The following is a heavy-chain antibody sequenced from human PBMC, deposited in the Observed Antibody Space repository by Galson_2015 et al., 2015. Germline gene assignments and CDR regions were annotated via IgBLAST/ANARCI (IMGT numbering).Heavy chain of an antibody. J-gene: IGHJ4*02. CDR2: INAGNGNT. D-gene: IGHD4-11*01. Sequence: SVKVSCKASGYTFTSYAMHWVRQAPGKRLEWMGWINAGNGNTKYSQKFQGRVTITRDTSASTAYMELSSLRSEDTAVYYCARVGMTTVSRSHSVYWGRGTLVTVSS. V-gene: IGHV1-3*01. CDR1: GYTFTSYA. CDR3: ARVGMTTVSRSHSVY.